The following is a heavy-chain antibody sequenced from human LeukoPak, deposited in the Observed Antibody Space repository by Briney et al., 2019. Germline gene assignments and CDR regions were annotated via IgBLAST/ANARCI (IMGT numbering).Heavy chain of an antibody. Sequence: GGSLRLSCAASGFTFSSYAMGWVRQAPGKGLEWVSAISGSGGSTYYADSVKGRFSISRDNSKNTLYLQMNSLRAEDTAVYHRAKKPDDFWSGYYIDYWGQGTLVPVSS. J-gene: IGHJ4*02. CDR1: GFTFSSYA. CDR3: AKKPDDFWSGYYIDY. D-gene: IGHD3-3*01. V-gene: IGHV3-23*01. CDR2: ISGSGGST.